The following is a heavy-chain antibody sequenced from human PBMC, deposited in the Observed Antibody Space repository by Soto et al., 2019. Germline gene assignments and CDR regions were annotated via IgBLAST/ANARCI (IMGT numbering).Heavy chain of an antibody. Sequence: PGQSLKISCEGSGYSFTSYWIGWVRQMPGKGLEWMGIIYPGDSDTRYSPSFQGQVTISADKSISTAYLQWSSLKASDTAMYYCARHGVGDILTGQPDYWGQGTLVTVSS. CDR3: ARHGVGDILTGQPDY. D-gene: IGHD3-9*01. V-gene: IGHV5-51*01. CDR1: GYSFTSYW. CDR2: IYPGDSDT. J-gene: IGHJ4*02.